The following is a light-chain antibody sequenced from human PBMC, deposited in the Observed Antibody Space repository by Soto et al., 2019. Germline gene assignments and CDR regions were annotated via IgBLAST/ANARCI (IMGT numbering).Light chain of an antibody. V-gene: IGLV2-14*01. CDR3: SSYTSGSTLYV. CDR2: ASS. Sequence: QSALTQPASVSGSPGHSITISCTGTSNDGGSYNDVSWYQHHPGKAPRLMIYASSNRPSGVSHRFSGSRSGSTASLTISGLQAEDEADYYCSSYTSGSTLYVSGTGTKLTVL. CDR1: SNDGGSYND. J-gene: IGLJ1*01.